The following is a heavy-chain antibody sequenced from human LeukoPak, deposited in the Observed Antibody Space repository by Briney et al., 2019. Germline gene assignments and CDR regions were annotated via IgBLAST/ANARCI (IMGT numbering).Heavy chain of an antibody. CDR3: ARTYTAAGMDYYYYMDV. V-gene: IGHV1-69*05. Sequence: SVKASCKASGGTFSSYAISWVRQAPGQGLEWMGGIIPIFGTANYAQKFQGRVTITTDESTSTAYMELSSLRSEDTAVYYCARTYTAAGMDYYYYMDVWGKGTTVTVSS. CDR1: GGTFSSYA. D-gene: IGHD6-13*01. J-gene: IGHJ6*03. CDR2: IIPIFGTA.